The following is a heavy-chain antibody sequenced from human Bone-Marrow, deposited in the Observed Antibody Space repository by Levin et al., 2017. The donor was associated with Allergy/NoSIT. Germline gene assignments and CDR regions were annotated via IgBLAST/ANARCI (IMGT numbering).Heavy chain of an antibody. CDR2: INHSGST. D-gene: IGHD6-13*01. CDR1: GGSFSGYY. J-gene: IGHJ4*02. Sequence: ESLKISCAVYGGSFSGYYWSWIRQPPGKGLEWIGEINHSGSTNYNPSLKSRVTISVDTSKNQFSLKLSSVTAADTAVYYCARDWQLGPIGYWGQGTLVTVSS. V-gene: IGHV4-34*01. CDR3: ARDWQLGPIGY.